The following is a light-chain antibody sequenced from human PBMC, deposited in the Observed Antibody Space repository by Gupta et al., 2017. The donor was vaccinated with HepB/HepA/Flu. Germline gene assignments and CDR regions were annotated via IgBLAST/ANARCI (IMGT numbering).Light chain of an antibody. V-gene: IGKV1-39*01. J-gene: IGKJ3*01. CDR2: SAS. Sequence: DIQMTQSPSSLSASVGDRVTITCRASQTISNYLNWYQQKPGKAPKLLIYSASNLQSGVPTRFSGSGSGTDFTLTISRLQPEDFASYYCQQRDSTPFTFGHGTKVDIK. CDR1: QTISNY. CDR3: QQRDSTPFT.